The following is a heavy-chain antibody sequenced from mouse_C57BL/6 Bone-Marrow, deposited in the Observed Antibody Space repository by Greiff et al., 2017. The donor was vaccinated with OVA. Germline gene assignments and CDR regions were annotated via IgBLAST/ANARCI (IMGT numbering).Heavy chain of an antibody. CDR1: GFTFSSYA. CDR2: ISDGGSYT. D-gene: IGHD1-1*01. V-gene: IGHV5-4*01. J-gene: IGHJ2*01. Sequence: EVKVVESGGGLVKPGGSLKLSCAASGFTFSSYAMSWVRQTPEKRLEWVATISDGGSYTYYPDNVKGRFTISRDNAKNNLYLQMSHLKSEDTAMYYCARDYYRYFDYWGQGTTLTVSS. CDR3: ARDYYRYFDY.